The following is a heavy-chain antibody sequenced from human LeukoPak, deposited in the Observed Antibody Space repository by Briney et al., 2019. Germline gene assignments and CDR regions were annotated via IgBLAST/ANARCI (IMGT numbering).Heavy chain of an antibody. CDR1: DYSISSGYY. D-gene: IGHD3-10*01. V-gene: IGHV4-38-2*02. CDR3: ARDLSINMVRGEFNY. CDR2: IYHSAIT. Sequence: SETLSLTCSVSDYSISSGYYWAWIRQPPGRGLEWIGSIYHSAITHYNPSLKSRVSISVDTSKNQFSLRLNSVTAADTAVHYCARDLSINMVRGEFNYWGQGTLVTVSS. J-gene: IGHJ4*02.